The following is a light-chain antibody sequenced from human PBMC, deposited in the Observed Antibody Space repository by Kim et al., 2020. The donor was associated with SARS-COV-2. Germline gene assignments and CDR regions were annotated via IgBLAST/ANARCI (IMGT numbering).Light chain of an antibody. V-gene: IGKV1-27*01. CDR3: QQYDSAPRT. CDR2: AAS. J-gene: IGKJ1*01. CDR1: QGISKY. Sequence: ASVGDRVTTTCRASQGISKYLAWYQQKPGGVPTLLIYAASSLQTGIPSRFSGSGSGTDFTLTISSLQPEDFAIYYCQQYDSAPRTFGQGTKVDIK.